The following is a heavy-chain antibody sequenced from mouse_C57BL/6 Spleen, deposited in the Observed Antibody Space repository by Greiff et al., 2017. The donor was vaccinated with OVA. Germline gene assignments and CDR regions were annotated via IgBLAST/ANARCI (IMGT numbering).Heavy chain of an antibody. CDR3: ARYGGLRPVDD. D-gene: IGHD2-4*01. Sequence: QVQLQQPGAELVMPGASVKLSCKASGYTFTSYWMHWVKQRPGQGLEWIGEIDPSDSYTNYNQKFKGKSTLTVDKSSSTAYMQLSSLTSEDSAVYYCARYGGLRPVDDWGQGTTLTVSS. CDR1: GYTFTSYW. CDR2: IDPSDSYT. V-gene: IGHV1-69*01. J-gene: IGHJ2*01.